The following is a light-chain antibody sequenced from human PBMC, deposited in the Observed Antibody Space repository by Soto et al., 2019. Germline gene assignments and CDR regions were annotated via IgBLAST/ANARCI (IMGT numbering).Light chain of an antibody. CDR1: SSDVGGYNY. J-gene: IGLJ2*01. V-gene: IGLV2-14*01. CDR2: DVS. Sequence: QSALTQPASVSGSPGQSITISCTGTSSDVGGYNYVSWYQQHPGKAPKLMIYDVSNRPSGVSNRFSGSKSGNTASLTISGLQAEDEADYYCNSSTSSSISPVFGGGTKLTVL. CDR3: NSSTSSSISPV.